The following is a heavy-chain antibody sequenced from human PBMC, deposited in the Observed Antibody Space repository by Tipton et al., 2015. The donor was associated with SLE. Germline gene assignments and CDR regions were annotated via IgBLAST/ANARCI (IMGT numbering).Heavy chain of an antibody. CDR2: IYYSGSA. D-gene: IGHD3-9*01. J-gene: IGHJ5*02. V-gene: IGHV4-59*01. Sequence: TLSLTCTVSGGPIENNYWGWIRQPPGKGLEWIGYIYYSGSANYNPSLTSRVTMSVDTSKNQFSLKMSSVTAADTAVYYCARDILSGYSNWFDRWGQGILVTVSS. CDR1: GGPIENNY. CDR3: ARDILSGYSNWFDR.